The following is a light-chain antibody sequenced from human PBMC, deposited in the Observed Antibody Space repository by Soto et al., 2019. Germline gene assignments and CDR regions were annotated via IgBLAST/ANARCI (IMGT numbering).Light chain of an antibody. J-gene: IGLJ1*01. Sequence: QSVLTQPASVSGSPGQSITISCTGTSSDVGGYNYVSWYQQHPGKAPKLMIYDVSNRPSGVSNRFAGSKSGNTASLTISGLQAEDEAEYYCSSYTSSSTPVFGPGTKVTVL. V-gene: IGLV2-14*01. CDR2: DVS. CDR3: SSYTSSSTPV. CDR1: SSDVGGYNY.